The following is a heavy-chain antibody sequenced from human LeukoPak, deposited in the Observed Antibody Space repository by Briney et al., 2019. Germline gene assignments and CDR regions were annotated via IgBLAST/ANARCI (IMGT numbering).Heavy chain of an antibody. J-gene: IGHJ4*02. CDR2: IYYSGST. CDR1: GGSISSGDYY. D-gene: IGHD3-16*02. CDR3: ARVSTGAVTYVWGSYRPLEPYYFDY. Sequence: KTSETLSLTCTVSGGSISSGDYYWSWIRQPPGKGLEWIGYIYYSGSTYYNPSLKSRVTISVDTSKNQFSLKLSSVTAADTAVYYCARVSTGAVTYVWGSYRPLEPYYFDYWGQGTLVTVSS. V-gene: IGHV4-30-4*01.